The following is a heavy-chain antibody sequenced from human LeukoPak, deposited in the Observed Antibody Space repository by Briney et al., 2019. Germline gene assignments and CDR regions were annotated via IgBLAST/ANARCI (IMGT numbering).Heavy chain of an antibody. J-gene: IGHJ5*02. CDR2: MYYSGNT. CDR3: ARVHYYDASDYSTSNWFDP. Sequence: SETLSLTCNVSGASINSPGYYWGWIRQPPGKGLEWIGTMYYSGNTYYNPSLKSRVTISGDTSKSHFSLKLTSVAAADTALYHCARVHYYDASDYSTSNWFDPWGQGTLVTVSS. CDR1: GASINSPGYY. D-gene: IGHD3-22*01. V-gene: IGHV4-39*02.